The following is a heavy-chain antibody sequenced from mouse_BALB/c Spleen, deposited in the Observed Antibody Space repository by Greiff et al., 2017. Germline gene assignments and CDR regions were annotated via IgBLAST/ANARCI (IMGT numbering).Heavy chain of an antibody. J-gene: IGHJ1*01. CDR1: GYTFTSYW. V-gene: IGHV1-7*01. CDR3: ARGSNYYGSHWYFDV. D-gene: IGHD1-1*01. Sequence: VKLQESGAELAKPGASVKMSCKASGYTFTSYWMHWVKQRPGQGLEWIGYINPSTGYTEYNQKFKDKATLTADKSSSTAYMQLSSLTSEDSAVYYCARGSNYYGSHWYFDVWGAGTTVTVSS. CDR2: INPSTGYT.